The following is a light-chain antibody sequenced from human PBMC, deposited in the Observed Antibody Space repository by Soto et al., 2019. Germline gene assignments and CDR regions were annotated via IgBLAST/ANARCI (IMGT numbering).Light chain of an antibody. J-gene: IGKJ4*01. CDR2: QAS. V-gene: IGKV1-5*03. CDR3: QSGVT. CDR1: QSISSW. Sequence: DIPMTQSPSTLSASVGDRVTITCRASQSISSWLAWYQQKPGKAPKLLLYQASSLQSGVPSRFSGSGSGTEFTLTISSLQPDDFATYYCQSGVTFGGGTKVEIK.